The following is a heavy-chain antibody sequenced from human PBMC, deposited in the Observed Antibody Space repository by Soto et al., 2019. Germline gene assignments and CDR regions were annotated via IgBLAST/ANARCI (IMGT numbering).Heavy chain of an antibody. V-gene: IGHV3-7*01. CDR2: IKQDGSEK. Sequence: PGGSLRLSCAASGFAFSSYWMSWVRQAPGKGLEWVANIKQDGSEKYYVDSVKGRFTISRDNAKNSLYLQMNSLRAEDTAVYYCARDHRVLWFGSRYYYYMDVWGKGTTVTVSS. CDR3: ARDHRVLWFGSRYYYYMDV. CDR1: GFAFSSYW. J-gene: IGHJ6*03. D-gene: IGHD3-10*01.